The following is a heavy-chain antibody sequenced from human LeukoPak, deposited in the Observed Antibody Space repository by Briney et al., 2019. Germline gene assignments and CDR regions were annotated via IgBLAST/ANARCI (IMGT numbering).Heavy chain of an antibody. V-gene: IGHV3-66*01. D-gene: IGHD1-26*01. Sequence: GGSLRLSCAASGFSVSDNYMNWVRQAPGKGLEWVSVLYKGGSSYYSDSVKGRFTISRDNSNNTLFLQMSSLRAEDTAVYYCAREEAIVGATKGLDYWGQGTLVTVSS. J-gene: IGHJ4*02. CDR1: GFSVSDNY. CDR3: AREEAIVGATKGLDY. CDR2: LYKGGSS.